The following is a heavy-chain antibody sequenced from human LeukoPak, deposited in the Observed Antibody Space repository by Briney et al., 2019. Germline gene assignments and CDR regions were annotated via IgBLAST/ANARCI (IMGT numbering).Heavy chain of an antibody. CDR3: AGEKFDI. CDR2: ISQDGSMR. V-gene: IGHV3-30*04. Sequence: GGPLRLSCAASGFSFTKYAMDWVRQAPGKGLEWVAIISQDGSMRYYAHSVKGRFTVSRDNSNTAVYLQMNSLKSEDTAVYYCAGEKFDIWGQGTMVTVSA. J-gene: IGHJ3*02. CDR1: GFSFTKYA.